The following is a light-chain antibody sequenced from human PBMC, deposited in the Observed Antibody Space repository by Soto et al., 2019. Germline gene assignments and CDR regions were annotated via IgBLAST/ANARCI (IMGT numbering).Light chain of an antibody. J-gene: IGLJ1*01. CDR2: EVD. V-gene: IGLV2-8*01. CDR3: WSYACRNTYV. CDR1: SSNVGGYNY. Sequence: QSALTQPPSASGSPGQSVSISCTGTSSNVGGYNYVSWYQQHPGKAPKLIIYEVDKRPSGVPDRFSGSKAVSTASLTVSGLQADDEAEYYCWSYACRNTYVFGTGTKVTVL.